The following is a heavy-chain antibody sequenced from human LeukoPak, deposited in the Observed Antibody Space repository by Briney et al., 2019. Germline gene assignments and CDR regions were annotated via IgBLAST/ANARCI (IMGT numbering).Heavy chain of an antibody. CDR1: GFTFSSYA. Sequence: GGSLRLSCAASGFTFSSYAMHWVRQAPGKGLEWVAVISYDGSNKYYADSVKGRFTISRDNSKNTLYLQMNSLRAEDTAVYYCARERVGYFDYWGQGTLVTVPS. V-gene: IGHV3-30-3*01. D-gene: IGHD3-16*01. CDR2: ISYDGSNK. J-gene: IGHJ4*02. CDR3: ARERVGYFDY.